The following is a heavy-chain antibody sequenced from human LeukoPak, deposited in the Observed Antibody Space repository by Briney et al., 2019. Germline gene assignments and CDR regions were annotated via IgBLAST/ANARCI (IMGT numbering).Heavy chain of an antibody. CDR2: IHYSGDT. CDR1: GGSISSGSYY. J-gene: IGHJ4*02. D-gene: IGHD2-21*01. CDR3: ARTIATGLKYFKD. Sequence: PSETLSLTCTVSGGSISSGSYYRSWIRQHPGKGLEWIGYIHYSGDTYYNPSLKSRVTISVDTSKNQFSLKLSSVTAADTAVYYCARTIATGLKYFKDWGQGSLVTVAS. V-gene: IGHV4-31*03.